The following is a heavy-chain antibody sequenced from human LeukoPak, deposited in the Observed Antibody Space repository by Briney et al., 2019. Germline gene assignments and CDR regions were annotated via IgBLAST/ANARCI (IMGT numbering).Heavy chain of an antibody. D-gene: IGHD6-25*01. Sequence: PGGSLRLSCVASGVSFSDSNMNGGRQAPGKGLEWISYINLSGDDMYYADSVKRRFTISRENTQNSLFLQMNNVRGEDTAVYYCARGSSASTSWGQGTLVIVSS. CDR2: INLSGDDM. CDR3: ARGSSASTS. J-gene: IGHJ1*01. CDR1: GVSFSDSN. V-gene: IGHV3-11*01.